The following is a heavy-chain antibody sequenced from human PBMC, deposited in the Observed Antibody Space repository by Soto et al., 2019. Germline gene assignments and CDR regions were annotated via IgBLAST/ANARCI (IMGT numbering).Heavy chain of an antibody. V-gene: IGHV3-30-3*01. J-gene: IGHJ4*02. D-gene: IGHD2-15*01. CDR3: ARPYCSGGSCYYYFDY. CDR1: GFTFSSYA. Sequence: GGYLRLSCAASGFTFSSYAMHWVRQAPGKGLEWVAVISYDGSNKYYADSVKGRFTISRDNSKNTLYLQMNSLRAEDTAVYYCARPYCSGGSCYYYFDYWGQGTMVTVSS. CDR2: ISYDGSNK.